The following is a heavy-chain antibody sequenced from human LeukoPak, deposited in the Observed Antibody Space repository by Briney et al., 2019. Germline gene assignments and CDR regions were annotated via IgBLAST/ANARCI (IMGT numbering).Heavy chain of an antibody. V-gene: IGHV4-34*01. D-gene: IGHD2-2*01. CDR3: ARDLVVPAAIQGDGYYYYYYYMDV. J-gene: IGHJ6*03. CDR2: INHSGST. Sequence: SETLSLTCAVYGGSFSGYYWSWIRQPPGKGLEWIGEINHSGSTNYNPSLRSRVTMSVDTSKNQFSLKLSSVTAADTAVYYCARDLVVPAAIQGDGYYYYYYYMDVWGKGTTVTISS. CDR1: GGSFSGYY.